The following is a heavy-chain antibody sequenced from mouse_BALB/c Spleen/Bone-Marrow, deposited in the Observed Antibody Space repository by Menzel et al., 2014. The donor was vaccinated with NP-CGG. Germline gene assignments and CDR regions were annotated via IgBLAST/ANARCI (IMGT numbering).Heavy chain of an antibody. V-gene: IGHV4-1*02. D-gene: IGHD1-1*01. Sequence: DVKLVESGGGLVQPGGSLKLSCAASGFDFSRYWMSWVRQAPGKGLEWIGEINPDSRTINYSPYLKDKFIISRDNAKNTLYLRLNKVRSEDTALYYCARPDYYGYLNYWGQGTTLTVSS. J-gene: IGHJ2*01. CDR1: GFDFSRYW. CDR2: INPDSRTI. CDR3: ARPDYYGYLNY.